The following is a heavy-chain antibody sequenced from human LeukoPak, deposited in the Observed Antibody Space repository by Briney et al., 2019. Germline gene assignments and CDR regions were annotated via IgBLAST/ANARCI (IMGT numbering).Heavy chain of an antibody. CDR1: GYTFTSFD. V-gene: IGHV1-8*01. CDR2: MNPNSGNT. Sequence: GASVKVSCKASGYTFTSFDINWVRQATGQGLEWMGWMNPNSGNTGYAQKFQGRVTMTRNTSISTAYMELSSLRSEYTRVDYCARCHYRSSRGITAAYYWGLGTLVTVSS. CDR3: ARCHYRSSRGITAAYY. D-gene: IGHD6-13*01. J-gene: IGHJ4*02.